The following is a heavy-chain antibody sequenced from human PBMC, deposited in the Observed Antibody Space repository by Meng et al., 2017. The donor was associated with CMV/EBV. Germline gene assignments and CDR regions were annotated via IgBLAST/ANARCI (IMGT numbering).Heavy chain of an antibody. V-gene: IGHV4-34*01. CDR2: INHSGST. J-gene: IGHJ4*02. CDR3: AYYDILTGLRN. CDR1: VGSFSGYY. Sequence: GSLRLSCAVYVGSFSGYYWSWIRQPPGKGLEWIGEINHSGSTNYNPSLKSRVTISVDTSKNQFSLKLSSVTAADTAVYYCAYYDILTGLRNWGQGTLVTVSS. D-gene: IGHD3-9*01.